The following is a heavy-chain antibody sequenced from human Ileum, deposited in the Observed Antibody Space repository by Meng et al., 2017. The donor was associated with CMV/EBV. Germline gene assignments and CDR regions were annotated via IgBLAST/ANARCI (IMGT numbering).Heavy chain of an antibody. D-gene: IGHD1-26*01. CDR1: GVIFTNYG. CDR3: AKDSGRNQGWFDP. CDR2: ISPDGRNK. V-gene: IGHV3-30*18. J-gene: IGHJ5*02. Sequence: CEVSGVIFTNYGFHWIRQAPGKGLEWMADISPDGRNKYYAESVKGRFTISRDNSKDTLYLQMNTLRAEETAVYYCAKDSGRNQGWFDPWGQGTLVTVSS.